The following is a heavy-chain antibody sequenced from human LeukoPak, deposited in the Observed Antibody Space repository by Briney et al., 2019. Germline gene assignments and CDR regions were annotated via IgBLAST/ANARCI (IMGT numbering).Heavy chain of an antibody. J-gene: IGHJ6*02. V-gene: IGHV4-4*07. CDR2: IYTSGST. D-gene: IGHD5-12*01. CDR1: GGPMSSYY. CDR3: ARDPGYGGYQYYYGMDV. Sequence: SETLSLTCTVSGGPMSSYYWSWIRQPAGKGLEWIGRIYTSGSTNYNPSLKSRVTMSVDTSKNQFSLKLSSVTAADTAVYYCARDPGYGGYQYYYGMDVWGQGTTVTVSS.